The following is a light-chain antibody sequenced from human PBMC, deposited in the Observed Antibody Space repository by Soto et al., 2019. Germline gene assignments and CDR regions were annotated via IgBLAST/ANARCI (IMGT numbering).Light chain of an antibody. V-gene: IGKV3-20*01. CDR1: QNIFSNY. CDR3: QQYGRSWT. J-gene: IGKJ1*01. Sequence: EIVLTQSPDTVSVSPGERVTLSCRASQNIFSNYLAWYQQKPGQAPRLLIYCASTRATGIADRFSGGGSGTDFTLTISRLESEDFAVYHCQQYGRSWTFGQGTRVEIK. CDR2: CAS.